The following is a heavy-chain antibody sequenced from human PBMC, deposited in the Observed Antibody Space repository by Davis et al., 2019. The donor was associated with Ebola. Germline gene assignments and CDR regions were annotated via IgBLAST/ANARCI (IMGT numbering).Heavy chain of an antibody. CDR1: GGSFSGYY. J-gene: IGHJ4*02. Sequence: MPSETLSLTCAVYGGSFSGYYWSWIRQPPGKGLEWIGETNHSGSTNYHPSPKSRVTISVDTSKNQFSLKLGSVTAADTAVYYCAREGRGENPLVFDYWGQGTLVTVSS. CDR3: AREGRGENPLVFDY. D-gene: IGHD3-16*01. V-gene: IGHV4-34*01. CDR2: TNHSGST.